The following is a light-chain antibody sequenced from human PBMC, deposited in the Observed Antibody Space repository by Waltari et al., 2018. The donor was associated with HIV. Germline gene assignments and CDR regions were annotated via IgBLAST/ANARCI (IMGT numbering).Light chain of an antibody. J-gene: IGLJ3*02. CDR1: SSTLGRHF. CDR3: AAWDNYLNAWV. CDR2: QSD. V-gene: IGLV1-47*01. Sequence: QSVLTQPPSTSAPPGQRVTILCSGASSTLGRHFLSWYPQVPGATPTLRIYQSDRRPSGVPDRFSGSESGTSASLAINGLRSEDEAVYYCAAWDNYLNAWVFGGGTKVTVL.